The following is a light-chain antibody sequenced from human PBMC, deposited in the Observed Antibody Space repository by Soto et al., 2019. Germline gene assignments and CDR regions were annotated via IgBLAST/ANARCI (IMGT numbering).Light chain of an antibody. CDR3: QHSYGSPVT. J-gene: IGKJ4*01. V-gene: IGKV1-39*01. CDR2: DAS. Sequence: DIQMTQSPSSLSASIGDRVTITCRSSQTISNFLNWYKQKPGKAPNLLIHDASRLQGGVPSRFSGSGSVTDFTLTISSLQPEDFATYYCQHSYGSPVTFGGGTKVE. CDR1: QTISNF.